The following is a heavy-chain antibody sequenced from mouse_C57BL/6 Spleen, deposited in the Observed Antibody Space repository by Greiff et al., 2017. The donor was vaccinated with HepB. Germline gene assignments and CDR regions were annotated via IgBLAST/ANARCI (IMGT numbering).Heavy chain of an antibody. CDR1: GYTFTSYW. V-gene: IGHV1-69*01. J-gene: IGHJ2*01. CDR2: IDPSDSYT. CDR3: ARVYYYGYYFDY. Sequence: QVQLKQPGAELVMPGASVKLSCKASGYTFTSYWMHWVKQRPGQGLEWIGEIDPSDSYTNYNQKFKGKSTLTVDKSSSTAYMQLSSLTSEDSAVYYCARVYYYGYYFDYWGQGTTLTVSS. D-gene: IGHD1-1*01.